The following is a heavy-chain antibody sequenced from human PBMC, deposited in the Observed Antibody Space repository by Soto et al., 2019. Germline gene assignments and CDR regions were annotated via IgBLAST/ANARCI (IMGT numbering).Heavy chain of an antibody. Sequence: SGGSLRLSCGGSGFTFSDCAMSWVRQAPGKGLEWVSGISGTGRSTFYADSVKDRFTISRDNSKNTVYLQMTSLRAEDTAVYYCAKGNTRGWYFFDYWGQGTLVTVSS. CDR1: GFTFSDCA. V-gene: IGHV3-23*01. CDR2: ISGTGRST. CDR3: AKGNTRGWYFFDY. J-gene: IGHJ4*02. D-gene: IGHD6-19*01.